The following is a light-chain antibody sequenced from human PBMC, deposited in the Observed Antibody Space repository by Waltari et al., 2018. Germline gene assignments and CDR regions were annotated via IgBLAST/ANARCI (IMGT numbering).Light chain of an antibody. Sequence: DIVMTQSPDSLAVSLGERATINCKSSQNVLYTSNNKNYLAWYQQKPGQPPKLFIYWASTQESGVPDRFSGSGSGTDFTLTISSLQAEDVAVYYCQQYYSTPYTFGQGTKLEIK. CDR2: WAS. CDR3: QQYYSTPYT. J-gene: IGKJ2*01. V-gene: IGKV4-1*01. CDR1: QNVLYTSNNKNY.